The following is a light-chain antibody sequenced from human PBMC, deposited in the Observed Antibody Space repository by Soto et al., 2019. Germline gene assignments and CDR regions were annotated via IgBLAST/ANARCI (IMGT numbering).Light chain of an antibody. J-gene: IGKJ3*01. V-gene: IGKV1-9*01. CDR2: AAF. CDR3: QQLNSYPPFT. Sequence: DIQLTQSPSFLSASVGDRVTITCRASQGISSYLAWYQQKPGKAPKLLIYAAFTLQRGVPSRFSGSGSGTEFTLPISSLQPEDSATYYCQQLNSYPPFTIGPGTKVDIK. CDR1: QGISSY.